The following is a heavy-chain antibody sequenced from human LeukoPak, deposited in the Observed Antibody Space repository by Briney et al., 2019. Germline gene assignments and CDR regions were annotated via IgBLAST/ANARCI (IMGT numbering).Heavy chain of an antibody. D-gene: IGHD3-22*01. J-gene: IGHJ2*01. Sequence: RPGGSLRLSCAASGFTLDDYAMHWVRQAPGKGLEWVSGISWNSGSIGYADSVKGRFTISRDNAKNSLYLQMNSLRAEDTALYYCAKDRNYDSSGSFDLWGRGTLVTVSS. CDR1: GFTLDDYA. CDR3: AKDRNYDSSGSFDL. V-gene: IGHV3-9*01. CDR2: ISWNSGSI.